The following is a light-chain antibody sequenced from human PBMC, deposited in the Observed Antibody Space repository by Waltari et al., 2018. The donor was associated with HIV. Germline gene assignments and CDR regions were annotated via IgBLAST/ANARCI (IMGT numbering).Light chain of an antibody. CDR3: QQRSTWPSLT. J-gene: IGKJ4*01. Sequence: DIVLTQSPATLSLSPGDRATLPCRASQSVSSYLAWYQQKPGQAPRLLIYDASNRATGIPARFSGSGSGTDFTLTISSLEPEDFAIYYCQQRSTWPSLTFGGGTKVEIK. CDR2: DAS. V-gene: IGKV3-11*01. CDR1: QSVSSY.